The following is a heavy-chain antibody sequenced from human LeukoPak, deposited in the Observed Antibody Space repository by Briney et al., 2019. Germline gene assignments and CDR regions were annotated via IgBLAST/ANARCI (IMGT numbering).Heavy chain of an antibody. J-gene: IGHJ4*02. D-gene: IGHD2-2*01. V-gene: IGHV4-61*01. CDR3: ARSSTSWVKFDS. CDR2: IYDSGST. CDR1: GGSVSSDHYY. Sequence: SETLSLTCTVSGGSVSSDHYYWSWIRQPPGKGLEWIGYIYDSGSTNYNPSLKSRVTISVGTSKNQFSLKLTSVTAADTAVYYCARSSTSWVKFDSWGQGTLVTVSS.